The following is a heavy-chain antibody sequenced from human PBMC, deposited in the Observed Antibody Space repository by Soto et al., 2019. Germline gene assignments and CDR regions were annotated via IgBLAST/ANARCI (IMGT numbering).Heavy chain of an antibody. Sequence: QVQLVQSGAELKEPGDSVRVSCEASGYTFTAYYIHWVRQAPGQGLEWMGWINPRFGDTSYAQDFQVRVSMTRDTSISTVYLELSRLTPDATAIYDCARNMDYYYGPGSGNGHGFWGQGTTVTVFS. CDR1: GYTFTAYY. CDR3: ARNMDYYYGPGSGNGHGF. V-gene: IGHV1-2*02. D-gene: IGHD3-10*01. J-gene: IGHJ6*02. CDR2: INPRFGDT.